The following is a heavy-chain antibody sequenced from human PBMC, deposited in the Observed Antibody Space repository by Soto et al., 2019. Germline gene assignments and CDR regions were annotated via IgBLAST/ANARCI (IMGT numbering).Heavy chain of an antibody. Sequence: QLVETGGGLVKPGGSLRLSCSTSGFPFSSYQMNWVRQAPGKGLQWVSSISSTGRYIYYADSVKGRFTISRDNATLSVYLQMDSLRADATAVYYCARDSLLTFGDVLKTHDMDVWGKGTTVVVS. D-gene: IGHD3-10*01. CDR2: ISSTGRYI. CDR1: GFPFSSYQ. CDR3: ARDSLLTFGDVLKTHDMDV. J-gene: IGHJ6*03. V-gene: IGHV3-21*01.